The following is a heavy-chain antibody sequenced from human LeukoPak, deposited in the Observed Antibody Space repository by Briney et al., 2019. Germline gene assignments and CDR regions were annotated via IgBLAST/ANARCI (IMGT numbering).Heavy chain of an antibody. D-gene: IGHD3-22*01. CDR2: ISYDGSNK. CDR3: AKDDLMSSGYLGP. V-gene: IGHV3-30*18. Sequence: GGSLRLSCAASGFTFSSYGMHWVRQAPGKGLEWVAVISYDGSNKYYADSVKGRFTISRDNSKNTLYLQMNSLRAEDTAVYYCAKDDLMSSGYLGPWGQGTLVTVSS. CDR1: GFTFSSYG. J-gene: IGHJ4*02.